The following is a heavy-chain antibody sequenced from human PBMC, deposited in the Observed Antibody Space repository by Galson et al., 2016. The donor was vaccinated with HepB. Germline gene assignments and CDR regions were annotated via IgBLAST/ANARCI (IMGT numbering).Heavy chain of an antibody. D-gene: IGHD1-7*01. V-gene: IGHV5-51*01. CDR2: IYAADSTT. CDR1: GDSFTALW. J-gene: IGHJ4*02. Sequence: QSGAEVKEPGESLMISCQASGDSFTALWIGWVRQMPGKGLEWMGIIYAADSTTKYTPSFQGPVTISADKSVATAYLQWSSLKASDTAIYYCASAYDGNFYWDYWGQGIPVTVSS. CDR3: ASAYDGNFYWDY.